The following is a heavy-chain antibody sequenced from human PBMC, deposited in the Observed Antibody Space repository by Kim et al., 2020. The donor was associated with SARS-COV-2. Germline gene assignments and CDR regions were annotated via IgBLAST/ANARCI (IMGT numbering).Heavy chain of an antibody. CDR3: ARDRAYSSYAGIDY. Sequence: GGSLRLSCAASGFTFSSYGMHWVRQAPGKGLEWVAVIWYDGSNKYYADSVKGRFTISRDNSKNTLYVQMNSLRAEDTATYYCARDRAYSSYAGIDYWGQG. J-gene: IGHJ4*02. CDR2: IWYDGSNK. V-gene: IGHV3-33*01. D-gene: IGHD6-6*01. CDR1: GFTFSSYG.